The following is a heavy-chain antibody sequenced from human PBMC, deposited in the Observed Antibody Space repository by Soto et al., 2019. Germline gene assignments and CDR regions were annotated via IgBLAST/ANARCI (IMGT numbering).Heavy chain of an antibody. J-gene: IGHJ4*02. CDR1: GFTFSSYA. CDR2: ISGSGGST. V-gene: IGHV3-23*01. CDR3: ARDCHHGDYVPYDF. Sequence: GGSLRLSCAASGFTFSSYAMSWVRQAPGKGLEWVSAISGSGGSTYYADSVKSRITINPDTSKNQFSLQLRSVTPEDAAVYYCARDCHHGDYVPYDFWGQGSLVTVSS. D-gene: IGHD4-17*01.